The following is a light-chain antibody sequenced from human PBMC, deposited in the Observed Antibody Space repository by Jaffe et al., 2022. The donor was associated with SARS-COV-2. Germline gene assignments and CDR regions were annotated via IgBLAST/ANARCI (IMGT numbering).Light chain of an antibody. CDR3: CSYAGSYTWV. CDR2: DVN. J-gene: IGLJ3*02. Sequence: QSALTQPRSVSGSPGQSVTISCTGTSRDVGGYNYVSWYQQHPGKAPKLMIYDVNKWPSGVPDRFSGSKSGNTASLTISGLQAEDEADYYCCSYAGSYTWVFGGGTKLTVL. V-gene: IGLV2-11*01. CDR1: SRDVGGYNY.